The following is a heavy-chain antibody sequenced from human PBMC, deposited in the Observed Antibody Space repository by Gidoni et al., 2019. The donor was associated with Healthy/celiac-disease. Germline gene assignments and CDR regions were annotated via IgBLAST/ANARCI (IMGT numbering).Heavy chain of an antibody. J-gene: IGHJ4*02. CDR3: AKEGGDYCFDY. CDR2: ISVSGGST. D-gene: IGHD2-21*02. V-gene: IGHV3-23*01. CDR1: GCTFRSYA. Sequence: EVKLLESGGGLVKTGGSGRLSCAAFGCTFRSYAMSWVRQAPVQGLGWVSAISVSGGSTYYADSVKGRFTISRDNSKNTLYLQMNSLRAEDTAVYYCAKEGGDYCFDYWGQGTLVTVSS.